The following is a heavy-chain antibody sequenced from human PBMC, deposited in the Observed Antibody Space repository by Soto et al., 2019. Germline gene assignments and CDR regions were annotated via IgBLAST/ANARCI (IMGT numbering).Heavy chain of an antibody. D-gene: IGHD3-10*01. J-gene: IGHJ5*02. CDR2: MYHSGST. CDR1: GGSISSGGYS. CDR3: ARVGRRGRMVRGVISPWFDP. V-gene: IGHV4-30-2*01. Sequence: SETLSLTCAVSGGSISSGGYSWSWIRQPPGKGLEWIGYMYHSGSTYYNPSLKSRVTISIDRSKNQFSLKLSSVTAADTAVYYCARVGRRGRMVRGVISPWFDPWGQGTLVTVSS.